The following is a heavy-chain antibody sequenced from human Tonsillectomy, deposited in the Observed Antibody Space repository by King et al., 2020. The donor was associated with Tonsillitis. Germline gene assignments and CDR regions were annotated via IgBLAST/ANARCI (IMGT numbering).Heavy chain of an antibody. CDR1: AYGFTDHW. D-gene: IGHD3-22*01. Sequence: VQLVESGAEVKKPGESLKISCQGSAYGFTDHWIGWVRQMPGKGLEWMGIIYPGDSDIKYNPSFQGQVTFSADKSISTAYLHWSSLKASDTAIYYCSTLTRLLPHGAFDVWGQGTMVTVSS. CDR3: STLTRLLPHGAFDV. V-gene: IGHV5-51*01. J-gene: IGHJ3*01. CDR2: IYPGDSDI.